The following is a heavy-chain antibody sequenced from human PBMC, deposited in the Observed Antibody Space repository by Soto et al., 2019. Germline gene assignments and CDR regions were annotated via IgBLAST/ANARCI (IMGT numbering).Heavy chain of an antibody. CDR1: GYTFSAYY. Sequence: ASVKVSCKTSGYTFSAYYMHWVRQAPGQGLEWMGWINPKSDGTLYAQKFQGRVTMTRDTSISTAYMELSRLRSDDTAVYYCARGGTFAYDTSGYSVYWGQGTLVTVSS. D-gene: IGHD3-22*01. J-gene: IGHJ4*02. CDR2: INPKSDGT. CDR3: ARGGTFAYDTSGYSVY. V-gene: IGHV1-2*02.